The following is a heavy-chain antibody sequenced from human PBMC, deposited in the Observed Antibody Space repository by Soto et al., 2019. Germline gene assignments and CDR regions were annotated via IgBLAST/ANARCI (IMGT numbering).Heavy chain of an antibody. CDR1: GYTFTSYY. Sequence: ASVKVSCKASGYTFTSYYIHWVRQAPGQGLEWMGIINPSGGSTSYAQKFQGRVTMTRDTSTSTVYMELSSLRSEDTAVYYCARVRVAGPIDYWGQGTLVTVSS. D-gene: IGHD6-19*01. V-gene: IGHV1-46*03. J-gene: IGHJ4*02. CDR3: ARVRVAGPIDY. CDR2: INPSGGST.